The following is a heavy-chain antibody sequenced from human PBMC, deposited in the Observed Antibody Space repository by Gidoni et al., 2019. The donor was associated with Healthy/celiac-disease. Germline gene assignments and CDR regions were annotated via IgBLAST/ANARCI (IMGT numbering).Heavy chain of an antibody. CDR3: ARDESSREGTY. Sequence: QVQLQESGPGLVKPSETLSLTCAVSGYSISSGYYWGWIRQPPGKGLEWIGSIYHSGSTYYNPSLKSRVTISVDTSKNQFSLKLSSVTAADTAVYYCARDESSREGTYWGQGNLVTVSS. D-gene: IGHD6-13*01. V-gene: IGHV4-38-2*02. CDR2: IYHSGST. CDR1: GYSISSGYY. J-gene: IGHJ4*02.